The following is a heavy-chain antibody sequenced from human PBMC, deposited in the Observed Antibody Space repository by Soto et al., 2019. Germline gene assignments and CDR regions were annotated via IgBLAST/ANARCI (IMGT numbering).Heavy chain of an antibody. Sequence: GGSLRLSCAPSGFTFSSYGMHWARQAPGKGLEWVAVIWYDGSNKVYADSVKGRFTISRDNSKNTLYLQMNSLRAEDTAVYYCARVMEVVVVVTAPLDYWGQGTLVTVSS. CDR1: GFTFSSYG. CDR3: ARVMEVVVVVTAPLDY. V-gene: IGHV3-33*01. J-gene: IGHJ4*02. CDR2: IWYDGSNK. D-gene: IGHD3-22*01.